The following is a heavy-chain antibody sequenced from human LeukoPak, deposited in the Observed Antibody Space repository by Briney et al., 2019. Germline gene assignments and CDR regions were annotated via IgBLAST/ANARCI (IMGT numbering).Heavy chain of an antibody. Sequence: GSLRLSCAASGFIVSSNYMSWLRQPPGKGLEWIGEINHSGSTNYNPSLKSRVTISVDTSKNQFSLKLSSVTAADTAVYYCARGLDTRYSSSWYRFDYWGQGTLVTVSS. CDR3: ARGLDTRYSSSWYRFDY. V-gene: IGHV4-34*01. CDR2: INHSGST. CDR1: GFIVSSNY. J-gene: IGHJ4*02. D-gene: IGHD6-13*01.